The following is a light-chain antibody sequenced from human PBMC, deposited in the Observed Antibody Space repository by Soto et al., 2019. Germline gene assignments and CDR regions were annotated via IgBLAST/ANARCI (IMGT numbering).Light chain of an antibody. V-gene: IGKV3-20*01. CDR1: QTVSSSY. Sequence: EIVLTQSPGTLSLSPGERATLSCRASQTVSSSYLAWYQQKPGQPPRLLIYGTSSRFTGIPDRFSGSGSGTYFTLTISRLEPEDFAVYYCQHYGSSPFFGQGTKLEIK. J-gene: IGKJ2*01. CDR2: GTS. CDR3: QHYGSSPF.